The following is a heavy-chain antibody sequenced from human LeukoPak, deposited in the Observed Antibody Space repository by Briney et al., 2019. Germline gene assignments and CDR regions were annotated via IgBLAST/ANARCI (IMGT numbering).Heavy chain of an antibody. D-gene: IGHD3-10*01. CDR3: ARDSGTTGEVKFDP. Sequence: SETLTLTCTVSGGGGSISSHYWSWIRQPAGKGLEWIGRIYFTGTITYNPSLESRVTMSIDTSKNQFSLKLNSLTAADTAVYYCARDSGTTGEVKFDPWGQGTLVTVSS. CDR2: IYFTGTI. V-gene: IGHV4-4*07. J-gene: IGHJ5*02. CDR1: GGGGSISSHY.